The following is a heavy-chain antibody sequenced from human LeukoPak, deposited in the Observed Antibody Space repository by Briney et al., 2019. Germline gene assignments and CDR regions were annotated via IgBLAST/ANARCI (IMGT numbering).Heavy chain of an antibody. D-gene: IGHD2-21*02. CDR2: IKSKTDGGTT. CDR1: GFTVSSDS. Sequence: GGSLRLPCTVSGFTVSSDSMSWVRQAPGKGLEWVGRIKSKTDGGTTDYAAPVKGRFTISRDDSKNTLYLQMNSLKTEDTAVYYCTTLIVVVTADAFDIWGQGTMVTVSS. CDR3: TTLIVVVTADAFDI. J-gene: IGHJ3*02. V-gene: IGHV3-15*01.